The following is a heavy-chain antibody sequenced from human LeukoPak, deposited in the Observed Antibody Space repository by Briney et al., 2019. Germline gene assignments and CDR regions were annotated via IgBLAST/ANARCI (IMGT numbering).Heavy chain of an antibody. Sequence: SETLSLTCTVSSGSFSSYYWSWVRQPPGKGLEWIGYIYYSGSTYYNPSLKSRVTISVDTSKNQFSLKLSSVTAADTAVYYCARESYGDYPQGLGYWGQGTLVTVSS. J-gene: IGHJ4*02. V-gene: IGHV4-59*12. CDR3: ARESYGDYPQGLGY. D-gene: IGHD4-17*01. CDR2: IYYSGST. CDR1: SGSFSSYY.